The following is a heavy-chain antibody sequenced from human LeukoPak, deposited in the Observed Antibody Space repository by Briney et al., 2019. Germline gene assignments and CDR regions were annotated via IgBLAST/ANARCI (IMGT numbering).Heavy chain of an antibody. Sequence: GGSLRLSCAASGFTFSSYSMNWVRQAPGKGLEWVSSISSSSSYIYYADSVKGRFTISRDNAKNSLYLQMNRLRAEDTAVYYCARELVATTNPYYFDYGAQGTLVTVSS. CDR2: ISSSSSYI. V-gene: IGHV3-21*01. CDR3: ARELVATTNPYYFDY. CDR1: GFTFSSYS. J-gene: IGHJ4*02. D-gene: IGHD5-12*01.